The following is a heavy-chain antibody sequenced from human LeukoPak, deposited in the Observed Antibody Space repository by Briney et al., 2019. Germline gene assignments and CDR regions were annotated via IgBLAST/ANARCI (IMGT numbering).Heavy chain of an antibody. CDR3: ARLDNWNGYYFDY. Sequence: SETLSLTCTVSGGSISSYYWSWIRQPPGKGLEWIGSIYYTGSTYHNSSLKSRLTISVDTSKNQFSLKLSSVTAADTAVFYCARLDNWNGYYFDYWGQGTLVTVSS. CDR2: IYYTGST. CDR1: GGSISSYY. J-gene: IGHJ4*02. V-gene: IGHV4-59*08. D-gene: IGHD1-20*01.